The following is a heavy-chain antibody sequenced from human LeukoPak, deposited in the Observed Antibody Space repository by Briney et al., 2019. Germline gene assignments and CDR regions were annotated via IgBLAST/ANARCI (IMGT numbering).Heavy chain of an antibody. V-gene: IGHV1-2*02. Sequence: ASVKVSCKASGYTFTGYYMHWVRQAPGQGLEWMGWINPNSGGTNYAQKFQGRVTMTRDTSISTAYMELSGLRSDDTAVYYCARDYGSGSHNWFDPWGQGTLVTVSS. CDR1: GYTFTGYY. CDR2: INPNSGGT. J-gene: IGHJ5*02. CDR3: ARDYGSGSHNWFDP. D-gene: IGHD3-10*01.